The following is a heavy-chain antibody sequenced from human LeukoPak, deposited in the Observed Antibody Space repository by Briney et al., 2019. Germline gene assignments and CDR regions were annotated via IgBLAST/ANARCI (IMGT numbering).Heavy chain of an antibody. J-gene: IGHJ3*02. D-gene: IGHD5-12*01. CDR2: IYPGDSDT. CDR1: GYIFTSYW. V-gene: IGHV5-51*01. CDR3: ARLGHSGHPPLGAFDI. Sequence: ESLKIPCKGSGYIFTSYWMGWVRQMPGKGLEWMGIIYPGDSDTRYSPSFQGQVTISADKSISTAYLQWSSLKASDTAMYYCARLGHSGHPPLGAFDIWGKGATVTVSS.